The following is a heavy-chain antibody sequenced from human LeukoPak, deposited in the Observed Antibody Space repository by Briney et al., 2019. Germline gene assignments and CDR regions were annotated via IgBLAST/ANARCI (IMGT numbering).Heavy chain of an antibody. CDR3: ARVAKTPQLAAAPCYMDV. V-gene: IGHV3-11*04. D-gene: IGHD2-15*01. CDR1: GFTFSDYY. CDR2: ISSSGSTI. J-gene: IGHJ6*03. Sequence: GGSLRLSCAASGFTFSDYYMSWIRQAPGKGLEWVSYISSSGSTIYYADSVKGRFTISRDNAKNSLYLQMNSLRAVDTAVYYCARVAKTPQLAAAPCYMDVWGKGTTVTVSS.